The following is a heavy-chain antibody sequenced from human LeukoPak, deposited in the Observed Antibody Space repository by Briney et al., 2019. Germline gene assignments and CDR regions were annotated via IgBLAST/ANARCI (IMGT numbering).Heavy chain of an antibody. CDR3: ARDGIPMAGGEGENWFDP. CDR2: INTNTGNP. V-gene: IGHV7-4-1*02. CDR1: GYTFTSYA. Sequence: GASVKVSCKASGYTFTSYAMNWVRQAPGQGLEWMGWINTNTGNPTYAQGFTGRFVFSLDTSVSTTYLQISSLKAEDTAVYYCARDGIPMAGGEGENWFDPWGRGTLVTVSS. D-gene: IGHD6-19*01. J-gene: IGHJ5*02.